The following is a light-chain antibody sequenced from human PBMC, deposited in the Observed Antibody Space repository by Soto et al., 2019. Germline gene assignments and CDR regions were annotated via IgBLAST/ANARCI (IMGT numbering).Light chain of an antibody. J-gene: IGLJ2*01. CDR2: EVS. CDR3: SSYAGSNIVV. CDR1: SSDVGGYNF. Sequence: QSVLTQPPSASGSPGQSVTISCTGTSSDVGGYNFVSWYQQHPGKAPKLMIYEVSERPSGVPDRFSSSKSGNTASLTVSGLQAEDEADYYCSSYAGSNIVVFGGGTQLTVL. V-gene: IGLV2-8*01.